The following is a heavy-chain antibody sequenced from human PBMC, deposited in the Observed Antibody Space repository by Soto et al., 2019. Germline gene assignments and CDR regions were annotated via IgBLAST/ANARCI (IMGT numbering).Heavy chain of an antibody. J-gene: IGHJ4*02. CDR3: AREPSI. CDR1: GGSISSGGYF. Sequence: QVQLQESGPGLVKPSQTLSLTCTVSGGSISSGGYFWNWIRQHPGKGLEWIGYIYYSGGTYYNPSLXSXXTISVDTSKTQFSLKLSSVTAADTAVYYCAREPSIWGQGTLVTVSS. CDR2: IYYSGGT. V-gene: IGHV4-31*03.